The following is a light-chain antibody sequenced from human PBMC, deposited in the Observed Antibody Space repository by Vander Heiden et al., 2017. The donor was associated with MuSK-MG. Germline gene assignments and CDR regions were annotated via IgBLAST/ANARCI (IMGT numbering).Light chain of an antibody. CDR3: QQDYNSLT. Sequence: PGERVTLSCRASQSVSSSYLTWYQQKRDQAPRLLIYGASTRATSIPARFSGSGSGTDFTLTISRLQPEDFAVYYCQQDYNSLTFGGGTKVEIK. CDR2: GAS. V-gene: IGKV3D-7*01. CDR1: QSVSSSY. J-gene: IGKJ4*01.